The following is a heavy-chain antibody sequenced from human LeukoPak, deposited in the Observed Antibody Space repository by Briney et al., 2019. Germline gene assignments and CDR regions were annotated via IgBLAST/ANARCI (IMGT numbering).Heavy chain of an antibody. CDR1: GFTFSSYG. Sequence: GGSLRLSCAASGFTFSSYGMHWVRQAPGKGLEWVAVISYDGSNKYYADSVKGRFTISRDNSKNTLYLQMNSLRAEDTAVYYCAKGEYLLRVGATLGDYWGQGTLVTVSS. CDR2: ISYDGSNK. D-gene: IGHD1-26*01. V-gene: IGHV3-30*18. J-gene: IGHJ4*02. CDR3: AKGEYLLRVGATLGDY.